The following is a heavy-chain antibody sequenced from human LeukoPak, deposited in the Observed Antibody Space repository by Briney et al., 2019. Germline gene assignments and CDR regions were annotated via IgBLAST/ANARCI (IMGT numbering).Heavy chain of an antibody. CDR1: GFNVSSNY. CDR2: IYSGGST. D-gene: IGHD2-15*01. Sequence: GGSLRLSCAASGFNVSSNYMSWVRPAPGKGLAGVAVIYSGGSTYYADSVQGGFTISRDNSKNTLYLQMNSLRAEDTAVYYCVRVSSYCSGGSCYAGDYFDYWGRGTLVTVSS. V-gene: IGHV3-66*01. CDR3: VRVSSYCSGGSCYAGDYFDY. J-gene: IGHJ4*02.